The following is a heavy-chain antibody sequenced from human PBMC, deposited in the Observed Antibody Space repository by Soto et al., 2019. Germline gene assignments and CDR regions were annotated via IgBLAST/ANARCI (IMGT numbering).Heavy chain of an antibody. CDR2: INSDGSTT. D-gene: IGHD5-18*01. CDR3: ARVNPGYPYVNY. J-gene: IGHJ4*02. Sequence: GGSLRLSCAASGFTFSSYWMLWVRQAPGKGLVWVSRINSDGSTTSYADSVKGRFTISRDNAKNTLYLQMNSLRAEDTAVYYCARVNPGYPYVNYWGEGTLVTVSS. V-gene: IGHV3-74*01. CDR1: GFTFSSYW.